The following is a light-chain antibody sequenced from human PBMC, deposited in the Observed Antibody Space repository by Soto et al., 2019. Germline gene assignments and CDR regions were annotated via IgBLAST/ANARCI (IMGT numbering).Light chain of an antibody. CDR1: QNINSY. CDR2: ATS. CDR3: QQRSSWPFT. V-gene: IGKV3-11*01. J-gene: IGKJ3*01. Sequence: EIVLPQSPATLSLSPGERATLSCRASQNINSYLAWYQQKPGQAPRLLIYATSNRATGIPARFSGSGSGTDFTLSISSLEPEDFAVYYCQQRSSWPFTFGPGTKVDIK.